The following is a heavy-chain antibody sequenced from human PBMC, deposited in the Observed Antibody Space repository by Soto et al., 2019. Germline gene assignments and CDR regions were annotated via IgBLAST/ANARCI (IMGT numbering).Heavy chain of an antibody. CDR2: IWYDGSNK. J-gene: IGHJ6*02. D-gene: IGHD3-10*01. V-gene: IGHV3-30*02. Sequence: GGSLRLSCAASGFTFSSYGMHWVRQAPGKGQEWVEVIWYDGSNKYYAESVKGRFTTSRDNSKNTLYLQMGSLRAEDTAIYYCVKSRGAVVYYYALDVWGQGTTVTVS. CDR3: VKSRGAVVYYYALDV. CDR1: GFTFSSYG.